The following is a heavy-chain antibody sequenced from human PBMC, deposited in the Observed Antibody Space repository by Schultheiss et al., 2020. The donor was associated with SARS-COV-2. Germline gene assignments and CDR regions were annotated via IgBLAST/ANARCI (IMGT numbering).Heavy chain of an antibody. D-gene: IGHD6-19*01. CDR1: GFTFSSYD. CDR3: ARDEQWLALDY. J-gene: IGHJ4*02. Sequence: GGSLRLSCAASGFTFSSYDMHWVRQATGKGLEWVSAIGTAGDTYYPGSVKGRFTISRDNAKNSLYLQMNSLRAEDTAVYYCARDEQWLALDYWGQGTLVTVSS. V-gene: IGHV3-13*01. CDR2: IGTAGDT.